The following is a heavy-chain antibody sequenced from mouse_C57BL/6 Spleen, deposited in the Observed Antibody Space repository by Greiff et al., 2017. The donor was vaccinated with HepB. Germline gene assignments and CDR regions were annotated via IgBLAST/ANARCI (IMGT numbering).Heavy chain of an antibody. CDR2: ISSGSSTI. V-gene: IGHV5-17*01. Sequence: VKLVESGGGLVKPGGSLKLSCAASGFTFSDYGMHWVRQAPEKGLGWVAYISSGSSTIYYADTVKGRFTISRDNAKNTLFLQMTSLRSEDTAMYYCAGARPMDYWGQGTSVTVSS. CDR1: GFTFSDYG. J-gene: IGHJ4*01. CDR3: AGARPMDY.